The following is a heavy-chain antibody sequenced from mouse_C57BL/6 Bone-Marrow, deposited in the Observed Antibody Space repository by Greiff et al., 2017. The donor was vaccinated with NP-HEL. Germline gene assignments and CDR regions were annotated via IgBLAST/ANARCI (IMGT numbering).Heavy chain of an antibody. J-gene: IGHJ3*01. Sequence: VQLVESGAELARPGASVKLSCKASGYTFTSYGISWVKQRTGQGLEWIGEIYPRSGNTYYNEKFKGKATLTADKSSSTAYMELRSLTSEDSAVYFCARLGGYDWFAYWGQGTLVTVSA. CDR2: IYPRSGNT. D-gene: IGHD2-2*01. CDR1: GYTFTSYG. CDR3: ARLGGYDWFAY. V-gene: IGHV1-81*01.